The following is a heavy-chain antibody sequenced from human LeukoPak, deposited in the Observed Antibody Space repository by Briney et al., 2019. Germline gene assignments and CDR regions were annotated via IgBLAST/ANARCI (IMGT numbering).Heavy chain of an antibody. J-gene: IGHJ4*02. D-gene: IGHD2-2*02. Sequence: PGGSLRLSCAASGFTFSSYSMNWVRQAPGKGLEWVSSISSSSSYIYYADSVKGRFTISRDNAKNSLYLQMNSLRAEDTAVYYCARETKSAAILDYWGQGTLVTVSS. CDR2: ISSSSSYI. CDR3: ARETKSAAILDY. V-gene: IGHV3-21*01. CDR1: GFTFSSYS.